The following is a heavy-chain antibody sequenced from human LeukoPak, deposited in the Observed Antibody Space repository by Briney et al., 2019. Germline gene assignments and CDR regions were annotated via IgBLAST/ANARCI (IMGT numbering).Heavy chain of an antibody. V-gene: IGHV4-34*01. CDR2: INHSGST. CDR3: ATGAAAGNYWFDP. CDR1: GGSISSYY. Sequence: SETLSLTCTVSGGSISSYYWSWIRQPPGKGLEWIGEINHSGSTNYNPSLKSRVTISVDTSKNQFSLKLSSVTAADTAVYYCATGAAAGNYWFDPWGQGTLVTVSS. D-gene: IGHD6-13*01. J-gene: IGHJ5*02.